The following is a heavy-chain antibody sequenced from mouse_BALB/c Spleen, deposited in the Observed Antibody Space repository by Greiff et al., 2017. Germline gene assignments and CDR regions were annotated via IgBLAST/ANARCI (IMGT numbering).Heavy chain of an antibody. CDR3: ARGDIDGNYEDFDY. CDR2: INPYNDGT. J-gene: IGHJ2*01. D-gene: IGHD2-1*01. V-gene: IGHV1-14*01. Sequence: EVQLQESGPELVKPGASVKMSCKASGYTFTSYVMHWVKQKPGQGLEWIGYINPYNDGTKYNEKFKGKATLTSDKSSSTAYMELSSLTSEDSAVYYCARGDIDGNYEDFDYWGQGTTLTVSS. CDR1: GYTFTSYV.